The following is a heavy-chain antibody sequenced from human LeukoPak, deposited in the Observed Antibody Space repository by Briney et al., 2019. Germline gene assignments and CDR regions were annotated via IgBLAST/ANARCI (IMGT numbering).Heavy chain of an antibody. Sequence: GILILSCAASGFTFSSYAMSWVRQAPGKGLEWVSVISDSGGSTYYADSVKGRFTISGDNSKNSLYLQMSNLRAEDTAVYFCARGGGLDVWGQGATVTVSS. V-gene: IGHV3-23*01. D-gene: IGHD3-16*01. CDR1: GFTFSSYA. CDR3: ARGGGLDV. CDR2: ISDSGGST. J-gene: IGHJ6*02.